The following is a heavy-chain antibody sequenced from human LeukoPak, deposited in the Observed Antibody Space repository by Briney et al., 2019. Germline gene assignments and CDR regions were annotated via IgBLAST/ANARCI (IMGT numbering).Heavy chain of an antibody. CDR3: AREGVDTAMAYSYYGMDV. CDR2: INTNTGNP. CDR1: GYTFTNYA. Sequence: ASVKVSCKASGYTFTNYAMNWVRQAPGQGLEWMGWINTNTGNPTSAQGFTGRFVFSLDTSVSTAYLQISSLKAEDTAAYYCAREGVDTAMAYSYYGMDVWGQGTTVTVSS. J-gene: IGHJ6*02. V-gene: IGHV7-4-1*02. D-gene: IGHD5-18*01.